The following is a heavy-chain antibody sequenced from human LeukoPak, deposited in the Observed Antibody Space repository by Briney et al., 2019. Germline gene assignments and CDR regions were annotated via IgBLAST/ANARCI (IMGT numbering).Heavy chain of an antibody. Sequence: GGSLRLSCAPTGFTFSSYSKNWVRQAPGKGLEWVSYISSSSSTIYYADSVKGRLTISRDNAKNSLYLQMNSLRAEDTAVYYCARDRYYGTDVWGKGTTVTVSS. V-gene: IGHV3-48*04. J-gene: IGHJ6*04. CDR3: ARDRYYGTDV. CDR2: ISSSSSTI. CDR1: GFTFSSYS.